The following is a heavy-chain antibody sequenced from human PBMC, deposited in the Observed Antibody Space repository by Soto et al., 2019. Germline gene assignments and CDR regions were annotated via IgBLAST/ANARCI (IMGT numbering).Heavy chain of an antibody. CDR3: SLPRHYHGAAFDS. Sequence: EVQLVQSGAEVKRPGESLKISCNGSAYTFTNYYIGWVRQVAGKGLEWMGIIYPGDSETTYSPSFQGQVTFSVDKSLNPAYVQWSSLKASDTAIYYCSLPRHYHGAAFDSWGHGTLVTVSS. J-gene: IGHJ4*01. CDR2: IYPGDSET. V-gene: IGHV5-51*01. D-gene: IGHD3-10*01. CDR1: AYTFTNYY.